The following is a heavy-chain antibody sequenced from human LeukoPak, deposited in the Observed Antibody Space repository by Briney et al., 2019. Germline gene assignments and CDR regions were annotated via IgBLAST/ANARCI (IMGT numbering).Heavy chain of an antibody. CDR3: ARTTEYRRAYYYYAMDV. CDR2: IYTSGNT. J-gene: IGHJ6*04. V-gene: IGHV4-4*07. Sequence: PSETLSLTCTVSGGSISGYYWSWIRQPAGKGLEWIGRIYTSGNTNYNPSLKSRVIMSVDKSKNQFSLKLTSVTAADTAVYYCARTTEYRRAYYYYAMDVWGKGTTVTVSS. CDR1: GGSISGYY. D-gene: IGHD6-6*01.